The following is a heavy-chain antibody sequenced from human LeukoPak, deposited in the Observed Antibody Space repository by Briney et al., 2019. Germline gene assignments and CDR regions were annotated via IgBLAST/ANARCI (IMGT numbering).Heavy chain of an antibody. CDR1: GFTFSDYY. V-gene: IGHV3-23*01. Sequence: GGSLRLSCAASGFTFSDYYMSWIRQAPGKGLEWVSAISGSGGSTYYADSVKGRFTISRDNSKNTLYLQMNSLRAEDTAVYYCAKGEDYYDSSGYYYVDYWGQGTLVTVSS. J-gene: IGHJ4*02. D-gene: IGHD3-22*01. CDR3: AKGEDYYDSSGYYYVDY. CDR2: ISGSGGST.